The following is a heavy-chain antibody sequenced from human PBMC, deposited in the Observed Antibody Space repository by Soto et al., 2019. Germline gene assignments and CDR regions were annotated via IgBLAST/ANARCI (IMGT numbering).Heavy chain of an antibody. CDR3: EVTTGY. V-gene: IGHV1-8*01. D-gene: IGHD2-21*02. J-gene: IGHJ4*02. CDR2: VSPGNGNA. CDR1: GYTFTDYD. Sequence: QVQEVQSRAEVKKPGASVKVSCKTSGYTFTDYDINWVRQAAGQGLEWMGWVSPGNGNAGYAPHFQGRVTMTSDTSLSTVYMELRSLTSEDTAVYFCEVTTGYWGQGTMVTVSS.